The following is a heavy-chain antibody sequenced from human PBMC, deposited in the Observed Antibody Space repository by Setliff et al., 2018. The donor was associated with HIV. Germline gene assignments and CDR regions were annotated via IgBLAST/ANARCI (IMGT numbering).Heavy chain of an antibody. D-gene: IGHD2-8*02. CDR2: INSDGSGT. V-gene: IGHV3-74*01. CDR3: VRLDSTGCLEF. J-gene: IGHJ1*01. CDR1: GYNFGIYW. Sequence: GGSLRLSGAASGYNFGIYWMHWVRQVPGKGLVWVSHINSDGSGTKYAASVKGRFTISRDDSTNSVHLQMNSLRTEDTAVYFCVRLDSTGCLEFWGQGTLVTVSS.